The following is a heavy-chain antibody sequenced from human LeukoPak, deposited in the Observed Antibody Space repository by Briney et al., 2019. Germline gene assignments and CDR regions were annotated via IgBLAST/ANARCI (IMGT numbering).Heavy chain of an antibody. D-gene: IGHD6-13*01. Sequence: GGSLRLSCAASGFTLSSYAMSWVRQAPGKGLEWVSVISGLGGSTYYADSVKGRFAISSDNSKNTLWLQMNSLRADDTAIYYCARDVEARISAAGTFDYWGQGSLVTVSS. V-gene: IGHV3-23*01. CDR3: ARDVEARISAAGTFDY. CDR2: ISGLGGST. CDR1: GFTLSSYA. J-gene: IGHJ4*02.